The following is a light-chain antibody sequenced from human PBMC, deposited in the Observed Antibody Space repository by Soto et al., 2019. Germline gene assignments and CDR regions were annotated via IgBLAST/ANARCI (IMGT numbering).Light chain of an antibody. CDR2: DVS. Sequence: QSALTQPASVSGSPGQSITISCTGTSSDVGGYNYVSWYQQQPGKAPKLMIYDVSNRPSGVSNRFSGSKSGNTASLTISGLQAEDEADYYCSSYTSSSTRGVFGGGTKLTVL. V-gene: IGLV2-14*01. CDR1: SSDVGGYNY. J-gene: IGLJ2*01. CDR3: SSYTSSSTRGV.